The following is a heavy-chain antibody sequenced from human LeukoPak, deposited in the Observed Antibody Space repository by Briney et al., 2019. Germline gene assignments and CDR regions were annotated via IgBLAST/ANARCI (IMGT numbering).Heavy chain of an antibody. CDR1: GYTFTGYY. V-gene: IGHV1-2*02. Sequence: ASVKVSCKASGYTFTGYYMHWVRQAPGQGLEWMGWINPNSGGTKYAQKFQGRVTMTRDTSISTAYMELSRLRSDDRAVYYCARSDYDSSGYYYFDYWGQGTLVTVSS. CDR2: INPNSGGT. J-gene: IGHJ4*02. D-gene: IGHD3-22*01. CDR3: ARSDYDSSGYYYFDY.